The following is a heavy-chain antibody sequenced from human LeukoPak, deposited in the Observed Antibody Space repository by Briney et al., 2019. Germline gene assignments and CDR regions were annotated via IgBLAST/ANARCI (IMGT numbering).Heavy chain of an antibody. D-gene: IGHD5-12*01. CDR3: ARDQGLRATLLDY. V-gene: IGHV3-30*03. J-gene: IGHJ4*02. Sequence: GRSLRLSCATSGFTFYTYGMHWVRQAPGKGLEWVAVISYDGSNKYYADSVKGRFTISRDNSKNTLYLQMNSLRAEDTAVYYCARDQGLRATLLDYWGQGTLVTVSS. CDR1: GFTFYTYG. CDR2: ISYDGSNK.